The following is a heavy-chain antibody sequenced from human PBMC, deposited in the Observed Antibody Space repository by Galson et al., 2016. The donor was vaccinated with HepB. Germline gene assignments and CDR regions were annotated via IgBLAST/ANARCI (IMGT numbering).Heavy chain of an antibody. V-gene: IGHV3-33*08. CDR1: GFTFNNYG. D-gene: IGHD4-17*01. CDR3: ARDRGLLHYYYGMDV. CDR2: IAYDGNNR. Sequence: SLRLSCATSGFTFNNYGINWVRQAPGKGLEWVAIIAYDGNNRHYADAVKGRFAISRDSSANTVYLQMNSLRADETAVYFCARDRGLLHYYYGMDVWGQGTTVTVSS. J-gene: IGHJ6*02.